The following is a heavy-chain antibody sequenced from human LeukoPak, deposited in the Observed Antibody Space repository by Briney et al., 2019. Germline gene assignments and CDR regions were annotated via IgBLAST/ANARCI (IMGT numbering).Heavy chain of an antibody. CDR3: ARSQQWLPPYYFDC. D-gene: IGHD6-19*01. J-gene: IGHJ4*02. V-gene: IGHV3-74*01. Sequence: GGSLRLSCAASGFTFSTYWMHWVRHAPGKGLVWVSRINSDGTITNYADSVKGRFTISRDNAKNTLYLQMNSLRAEDASVYYCARSQQWLPPYYFDCWGQGTLVTVSS. CDR1: GFTFSTYW. CDR2: INSDGTIT.